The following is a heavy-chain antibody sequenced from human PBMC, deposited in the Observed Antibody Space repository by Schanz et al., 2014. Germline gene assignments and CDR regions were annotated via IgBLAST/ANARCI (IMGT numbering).Heavy chain of an antibody. V-gene: IGHV3-30*19. CDR2: ISYDGRNK. J-gene: IGHJ6*02. D-gene: IGHD2-15*01. Sequence: QVQLVESGGGVVQPGRSLRLSCAASGFTFSSYGMHWVRQAPGKGLEWVAVISYDGRNKYYADSVKGRFTISRDNSKNTHYLQMNSLRADDTAVFYCAKGMGYCSGGTCYDYYYYGLDVWGQGTTVTVSS. CDR3: AKGMGYCSGGTCYDYYYYGLDV. CDR1: GFTFSSYG.